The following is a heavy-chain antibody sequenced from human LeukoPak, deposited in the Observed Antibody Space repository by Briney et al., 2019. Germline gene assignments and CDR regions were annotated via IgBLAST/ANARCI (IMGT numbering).Heavy chain of an antibody. D-gene: IGHD4-17*01. Sequence: ASVKVSCKASGYTFTNFGISWVRQAPGQGLEWMGWISPYNGHTNYAQKFLGRVTMITDTSTTTAYLELWSLRSDDTALYYCARDLGATTVTPFDSWGQGTLVTVSS. CDR3: ARDLGATTVTPFDS. CDR1: GYTFTNFG. J-gene: IGHJ4*02. V-gene: IGHV1-18*01. CDR2: ISPYNGHT.